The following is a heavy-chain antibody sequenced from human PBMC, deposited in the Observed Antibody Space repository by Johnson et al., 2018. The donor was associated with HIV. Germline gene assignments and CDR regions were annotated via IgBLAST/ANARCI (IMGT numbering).Heavy chain of an antibody. CDR1: GFSFNSYG. D-gene: IGHD6-6*01. V-gene: IGHV3-30*02. J-gene: IGHJ3*02. CDR3: AGSGSSVVVAFDI. Sequence: QVQLVESGGGVVQPGRSLRLSYAASGFSFNSYGMHWVRQAPGKGLECVAVIQYDGSNKYYADSVKGRFTISRDNSKNTLYLQMNSLRPEDTAVYYCAGSGSSVVVAFDIWGQGTMVTVSS. CDR2: IQYDGSNK.